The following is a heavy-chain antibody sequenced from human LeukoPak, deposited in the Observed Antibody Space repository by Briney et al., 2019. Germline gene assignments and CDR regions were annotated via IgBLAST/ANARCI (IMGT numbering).Heavy chain of an antibody. CDR1: GFTFYDYA. CDR3: AKDISIQSSWQLDY. Sequence: PGGSLRLSCAASGFTFYDYAMHWVGHAPGKGLEWVSLISWDGGSTYYADSVKGRFTISRDNSKNSLYLQMNSLRAEDTALYYCAKDISIQSSWQLDYWGQGTLVTVSS. CDR2: ISWDGGST. D-gene: IGHD6-13*01. V-gene: IGHV3-43D*03. J-gene: IGHJ4*02.